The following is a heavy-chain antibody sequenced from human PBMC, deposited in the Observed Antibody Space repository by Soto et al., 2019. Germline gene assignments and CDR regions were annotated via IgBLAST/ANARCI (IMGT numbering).Heavy chain of an antibody. CDR2: IYYSGST. Sequence: PSETLSLTCTVSGGSISSGGYYWSWIRQHPGKGLEWIGYIYYSGSTYYNPSLKSRVTISVDTSKNQFSLKLSSVTAADTAVYYCPRVVTIVRGVNPDDPYNWFDHWGQGTLVTVSS. V-gene: IGHV4-31*03. D-gene: IGHD3-10*01. CDR3: PRVVTIVRGVNPDDPYNWFDH. CDR1: GGSISSGGYY. J-gene: IGHJ5*02.